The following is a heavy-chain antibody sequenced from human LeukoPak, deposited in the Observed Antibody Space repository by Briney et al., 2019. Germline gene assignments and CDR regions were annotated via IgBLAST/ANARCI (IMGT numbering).Heavy chain of an antibody. D-gene: IGHD2/OR15-2a*01. J-gene: IGHJ6*03. CDR3: ARRIFSGQFRHLLYSYMDV. V-gene: IGHV4-59*08. Sequence: SETLSLTCTVSGGSISSYYWSWIRQPPGKGLEWIGYIYYSGSTNYNPSLKSRVTISVDTSKNQFSLKLSSVTAADTAVYYCARRIFSGQFRHLLYSYMDVWGKGTTVIVS. CDR2: IYYSGST. CDR1: GGSISSYY.